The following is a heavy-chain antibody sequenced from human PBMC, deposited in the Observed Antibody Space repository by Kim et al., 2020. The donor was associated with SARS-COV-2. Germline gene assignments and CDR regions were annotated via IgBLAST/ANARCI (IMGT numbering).Heavy chain of an antibody. V-gene: IGHV4-59*01. CDR1: GGSISSYY. J-gene: IGHJ6*02. CDR2: IYYSGST. D-gene: IGHD4-17*01. CDR3: ARGPTTVTTYYYYGMDV. Sequence: SETLSLTCTVSGGSISSYYWSWIRQPPGKGLEWIGYIYYSGSTNYNPSLKSRVTISVDTSKNQFSLKLSSVTAADTAVYYCARGPTTVTTYYYYGMDVWGQGTTVTVSS.